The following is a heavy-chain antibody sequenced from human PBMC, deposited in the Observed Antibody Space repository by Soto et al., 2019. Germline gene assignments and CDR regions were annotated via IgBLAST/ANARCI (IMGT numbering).Heavy chain of an antibody. J-gene: IGHJ4*02. D-gene: IGHD3-10*01. Sequence: ASVKVSCKASGYTFTSYYMHWVRQAPGQGLEWMGIINPSGGSTSYAQKFQGRVTMTRDTSTSTVYMELSSLRSEDTAVYYCATEWFGELLSSDYWGQGTLVTSPQ. CDR3: ATEWFGELLSSDY. CDR1: GYTFTSYY. V-gene: IGHV1-46*03. CDR2: INPSGGST.